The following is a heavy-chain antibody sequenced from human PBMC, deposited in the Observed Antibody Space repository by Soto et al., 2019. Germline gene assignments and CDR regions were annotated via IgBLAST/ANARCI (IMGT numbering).Heavy chain of an antibody. Sequence: GXSVKVSCKASGGTFSSYAISWVRQAPGQGLEWMGGIIPSFGTANYAQKFQGRVTITADESTSTAYMELSSLRSEDTAVYYCERRLTRPSCSGGSCSSRVEYYYYGMNVWGQLNTVTSSS. CDR3: ERRLTRPSCSGGSCSSRVEYYYYGMNV. CDR1: GGTFSSYA. V-gene: IGHV1-69*13. J-gene: IGHJ6*02. CDR2: IIPSFGTA. D-gene: IGHD2-15*01.